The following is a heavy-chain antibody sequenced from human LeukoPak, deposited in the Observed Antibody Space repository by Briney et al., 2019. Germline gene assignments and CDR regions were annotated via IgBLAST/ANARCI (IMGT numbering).Heavy chain of an antibody. CDR3: GRSHPGYNFDY. CDR2: ITYGGSKK. J-gene: IGHJ4*02. Sequence: GESLRLSCAASGFNFSSYGMHWVRQAPGKGLEWVAVITYGGSKKYYADFVKGRFTISRDNSKKTLYLKRNSLRAEDTVVYYGGRSHPGYNFDYCGQGILVAASS. D-gene: IGHD5-24*01. V-gene: IGHV3-30*04. CDR1: GFNFSSYG.